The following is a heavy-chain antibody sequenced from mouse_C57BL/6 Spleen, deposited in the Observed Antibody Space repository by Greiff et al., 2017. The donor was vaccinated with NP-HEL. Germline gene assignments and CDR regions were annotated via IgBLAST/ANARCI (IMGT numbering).Heavy chain of an antibody. CDR1: GYTFTSYW. Sequence: VQLQQPGTELVKPGASVKLSCKASGYTFTSYWMHWVKQRPGQGLEWIGNINPSNGGTNYNEKFKSKATLTVDKSSSTAYMQLSSLTSEDSAVYYCASVWTAQAILFDYWGQGTTLTVSS. D-gene: IGHD3-2*02. CDR3: ASVWTAQAILFDY. J-gene: IGHJ2*01. CDR2: INPSNGGT. V-gene: IGHV1-53*01.